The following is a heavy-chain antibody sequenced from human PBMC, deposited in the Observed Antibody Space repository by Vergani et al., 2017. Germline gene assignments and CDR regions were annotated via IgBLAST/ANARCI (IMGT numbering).Heavy chain of an antibody. Sequence: EVQLLQSEGAVVQPGGSLRLSSVASGFPFRGHALGWVRQGHGQGLEWVSSIKNTGDSTHYADSVKGRFTISRDNSKNTLYLQMNSLRVEDTAVYYCGRGSDNYNWGQGTLVTVSS. CDR3: GRGSDNYN. D-gene: IGHD5-24*01. J-gene: IGHJ4*02. CDR1: GFPFRGHA. CDR2: IKNTGDST. V-gene: IGHV3-23*01.